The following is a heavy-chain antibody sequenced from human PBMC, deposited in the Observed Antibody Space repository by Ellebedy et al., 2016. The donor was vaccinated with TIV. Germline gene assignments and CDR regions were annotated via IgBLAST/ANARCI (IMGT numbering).Heavy chain of an antibody. CDR2: IYYGGIT. J-gene: IGHJ6*03. V-gene: IGHV4-39*07. CDR3: ARGRCNRGIPKLSPYYYYYIDV. Sequence: SETLSLXXSVSGGSMTRSYYYWGWIRQAPGKGLEWIGTIYYGGITYYSLSLESRVTISEDTSKNQFSLKLNSVTAADTAVYYCARGRCNRGIPKLSPYYYYYIDVWGKGTTITVSS. D-gene: IGHD2/OR15-2a*01. CDR1: GGSMTRSYYY.